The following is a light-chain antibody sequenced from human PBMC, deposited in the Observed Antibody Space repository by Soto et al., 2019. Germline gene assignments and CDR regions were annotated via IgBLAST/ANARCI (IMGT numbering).Light chain of an antibody. V-gene: IGKV3-20*01. J-gene: IGKJ5*01. Sequence: EIVLTQSPGTLSLSPGERATLSCRASQSVTSNYLAWYQLKPGQAPRLLIYAASNTATGIPDRFSGSGSGTGFNLSISSLEPDDFAVYYCQQYGSTPSITFGQGTRLEIK. CDR3: QQYGSTPSIT. CDR2: AAS. CDR1: QSVTSNY.